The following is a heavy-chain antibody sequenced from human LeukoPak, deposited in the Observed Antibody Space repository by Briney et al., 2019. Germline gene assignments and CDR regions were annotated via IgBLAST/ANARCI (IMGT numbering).Heavy chain of an antibody. J-gene: IGHJ3*01. Sequence: SETLSLTCSVSGGSVTSFYWGWIRQPPGKGLEWLGHIHNSGTTNYNPSLKSRVTISLDTSNNQFSLNLRSVTAGDTAVYFCARDRGRVRYGDAFEFWGQGKMVTVSS. V-gene: IGHV4-59*02. CDR2: IHNSGTT. D-gene: IGHD4-17*01. CDR3: ARDRGRVRYGDAFEF. CDR1: GGSVTSFY.